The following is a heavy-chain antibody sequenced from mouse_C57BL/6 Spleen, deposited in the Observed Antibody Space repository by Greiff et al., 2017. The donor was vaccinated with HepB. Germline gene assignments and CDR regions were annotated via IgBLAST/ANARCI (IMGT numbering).Heavy chain of an antibody. V-gene: IGHV1-55*01. D-gene: IGHD1-1*01. CDR2: IYPGSGST. Sequence: QVQLQQPGAELVKPGASVKMSCKASGYTFTSYWITWVKQRPGQGLEWIGDIYPGSGSTNYNEKFKSKATLTVDTSSSTAYMQLSSLTSEDSAVYYCARRGVVATGFDYWGQGTTLTVSS. CDR1: GYTFTSYW. CDR3: ARRGVVATGFDY. J-gene: IGHJ2*01.